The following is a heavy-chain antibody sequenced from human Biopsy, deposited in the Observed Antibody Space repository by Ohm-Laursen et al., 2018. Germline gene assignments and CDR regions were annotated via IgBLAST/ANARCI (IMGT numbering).Heavy chain of an antibody. J-gene: IGHJ4*02. D-gene: IGHD6-19*01. Sequence: SETLSLTCTVSGDSVSSGSFYWTWIRQPPGQGLEYIGYIYDRGSTANYNPSLESRVTMSVDMFKNQFSLKLSSVTAADTAIYYCARGMRSSGWPYFDSWGQGTLVTVSS. CDR3: ARGMRSSGWPYFDS. CDR2: IYDRGSTA. V-gene: IGHV4-61*01. CDR1: GDSVSSGSFY.